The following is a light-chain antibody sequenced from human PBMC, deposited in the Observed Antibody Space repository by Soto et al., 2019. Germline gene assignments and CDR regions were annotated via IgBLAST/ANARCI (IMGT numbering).Light chain of an antibody. J-gene: IGLJ1*01. CDR1: SSYVGAYNF. V-gene: IGLV2-14*03. CDR3: CSYTTTRTYV. Sequence: QSVLAQPASVSGSPGQSIAISCTGSSSYVGAYNFVSWYQHHPGKVPKLLIHGVSVRPSGISDRFSGSKSGNTASLTISGLQADDEADYYCCSYTTTRTYVFGSGTKVTVL. CDR2: GVS.